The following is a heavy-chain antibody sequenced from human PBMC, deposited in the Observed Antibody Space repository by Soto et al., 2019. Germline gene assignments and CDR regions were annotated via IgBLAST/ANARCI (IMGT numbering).Heavy chain of an antibody. CDR2: ISAYNGNT. Sequence: QVQLVQSGAEVKKPGASVKVSCKASGYTFSGYAMGWVRQAPGQGLEWMGWISAYNGNTDYAQKFQGRVTMTTDTSTSTAYMELRSLISDATADYYCARPFGDYGDYAWSLRYWGQGTLVTVSS. D-gene: IGHD4-17*01. CDR3: ARPFGDYGDYAWSLRY. CDR1: GYTFSGYA. V-gene: IGHV1-18*01. J-gene: IGHJ4*02.